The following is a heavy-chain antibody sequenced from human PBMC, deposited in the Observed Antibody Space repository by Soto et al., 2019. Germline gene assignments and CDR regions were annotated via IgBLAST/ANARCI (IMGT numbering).Heavy chain of an antibody. D-gene: IGHD6-19*01. Sequence: GGSLRLSCAASGFTFSNYGMHWIRQAPGKGLEWVAAISYDGSNKYYADSVKGRFTISRDNSKNTLYLQMNSLRAEDTAVYYCAKGGWYAEDYWGQGTLVTVSS. CDR3: AKGGWYAEDY. CDR2: ISYDGSNK. J-gene: IGHJ4*02. CDR1: GFTFSNYG. V-gene: IGHV3-30*18.